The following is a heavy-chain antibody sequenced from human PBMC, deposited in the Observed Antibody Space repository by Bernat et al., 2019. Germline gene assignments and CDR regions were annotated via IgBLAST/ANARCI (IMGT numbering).Heavy chain of an antibody. V-gene: IGHV3-33*01. Sequence: QVHLVESGGGVVQPGRSLRLSCVASGFIFSNYGIHWVRQAPGKGLEWVAVIWYDGSNKYYAESVKGRFTISRENSQNMLYLHMDSLRADDTAVYYCARGKYYASSGYYYGTFDYWGQGTLVIVSS. D-gene: IGHD3-22*01. CDR1: GFIFSNYG. CDR2: IWYDGSNK. CDR3: ARGKYYASSGYYYGTFDY. J-gene: IGHJ4*02.